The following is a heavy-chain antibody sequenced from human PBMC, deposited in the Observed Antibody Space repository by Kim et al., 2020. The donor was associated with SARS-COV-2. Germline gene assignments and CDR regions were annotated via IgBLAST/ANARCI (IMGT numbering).Heavy chain of an antibody. J-gene: IGHJ6*02. CDR1: GGSISSSSYY. Sequence: SETLSLTCTVSGGSISSSSYYWGWIRQPPGKGLEWIGSIYYSGSTYYNSSPKSRVTISVDTSKNQFSLKLSSVTAADTAVYYCARDRGIAVAGTGNYYYYYGMDVWGQGTTVTVSS. CDR3: ARDRGIAVAGTGNYYYYYGMDV. V-gene: IGHV4-39*07. D-gene: IGHD6-19*01. CDR2: IYYSGST.